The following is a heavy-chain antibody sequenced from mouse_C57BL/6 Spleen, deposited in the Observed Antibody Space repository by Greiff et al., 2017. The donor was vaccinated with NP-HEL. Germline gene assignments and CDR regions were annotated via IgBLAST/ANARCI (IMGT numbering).Heavy chain of an antibody. CDR2: IDPNSGGT. Sequence: QVQLQQPGAELVKPGASVKLSCKASGYTFTSYWMHWVKQRPGRGLEWIGRIDPNSGGTKYHEKFKSKATLTVDKPSSTAYMQLSSLTSGDSAVYYCARRSDGRSYGYFDVWGTGTTVTVSS. D-gene: IGHD1-1*01. CDR3: ARRSDGRSYGYFDV. CDR1: GYTFTSYW. V-gene: IGHV1-72*01. J-gene: IGHJ1*03.